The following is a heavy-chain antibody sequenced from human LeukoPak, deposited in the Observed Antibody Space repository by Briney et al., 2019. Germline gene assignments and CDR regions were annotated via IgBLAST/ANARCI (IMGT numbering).Heavy chain of an antibody. D-gene: IGHD6-19*01. CDR3: ARTRGSGWPYYYYGMDV. J-gene: IGHJ6*02. Sequence: SETLSLTCTVSGGSISSYYWSWIQQPPGKGLEWIGYIYYSGSTNYNPSLKSRVTISVDTSKNQFSLKLSSVTAADTAVYYCARTRGSGWPYYYYGMDVWGQGTTVTVSS. CDR1: GGSISSYY. CDR2: IYYSGST. V-gene: IGHV4-59*08.